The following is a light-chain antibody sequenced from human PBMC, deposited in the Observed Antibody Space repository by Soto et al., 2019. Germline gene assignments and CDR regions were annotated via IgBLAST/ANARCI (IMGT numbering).Light chain of an antibody. CDR1: QSVSSN. Sequence: EIVMTESPATLSVSPGERAILSYRASQSVSSNLAWYQQKPGQAPRLLIYRASTRATGVPARFSGSGSGTEFTLTISSLQSEDVSVYFCQHYNFWPHTFGQGTRLEI. V-gene: IGKV3-15*01. CDR2: RAS. J-gene: IGKJ5*01. CDR3: QHYNFWPHT.